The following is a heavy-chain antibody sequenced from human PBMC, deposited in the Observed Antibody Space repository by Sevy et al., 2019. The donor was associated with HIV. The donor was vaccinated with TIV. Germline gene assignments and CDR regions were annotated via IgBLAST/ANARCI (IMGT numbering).Heavy chain of an antibody. D-gene: IGHD2-21*02. V-gene: IGHV1-46*01. Sequence: ASVKVSCRASGYSSILYYMNWIRQAPGQGLEWMGLINPTGGYTTYAQGFQGRLSMTRDTSTRTFYMELSSLTYDDTAVYYCAVSQSCGGDCYYFDSWGKGTQVTVSS. J-gene: IGHJ4*02. CDR3: AVSQSCGGDCYYFDS. CDR1: GYSSILYY. CDR2: INPTGGYT.